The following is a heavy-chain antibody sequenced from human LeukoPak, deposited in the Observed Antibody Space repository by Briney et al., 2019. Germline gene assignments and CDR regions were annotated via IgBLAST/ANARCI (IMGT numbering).Heavy chain of an antibody. Sequence: GGSLRLSCAASGFTFSTYAMSWVRQAPGKGLEWVSAISDSGFGTYYADSVKGRFTISRDNSKNTLYLQMNSLRAEDTAVYYCAKYCSGGNCYSGLYWGQGTLVTVSS. CDR3: AKYCSGGNCYSGLY. D-gene: IGHD2-15*01. CDR2: ISDSGFGT. V-gene: IGHV3-23*01. J-gene: IGHJ4*02. CDR1: GFTFSTYA.